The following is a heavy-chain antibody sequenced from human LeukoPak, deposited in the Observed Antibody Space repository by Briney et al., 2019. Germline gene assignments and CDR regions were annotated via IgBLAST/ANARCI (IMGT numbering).Heavy chain of an antibody. Sequence: ASVKVSFTSSVGTFSSYAISWVRQAPGQGLEWMGGIIPIFGTANYAQKFQGRVTITADESTSTAYMELSSLRSEDTAVYYCARESSAPHLIYYYMDVGGKGTTVTVSS. CDR2: IIPIFGTA. CDR1: VGTFSSYA. J-gene: IGHJ6*03. D-gene: IGHD2-8*01. V-gene: IGHV1-69*13. CDR3: ARESSAPHLIYYYMDV.